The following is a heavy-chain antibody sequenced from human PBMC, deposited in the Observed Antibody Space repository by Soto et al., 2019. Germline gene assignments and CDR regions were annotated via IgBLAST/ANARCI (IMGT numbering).Heavy chain of an antibody. V-gene: IGHV3-48*01. CDR1: GFTFSSYA. Sequence: PGGSLRLSCAASGFTFSSYAMHWVRQAPGKGLEWVSYISSSRSNIYYADSVKGRFTISRDNAKNSLYLQMNSLRAEDTAVYYCARDHGGPVSYWGQGTLVTVSS. CDR2: ISSSRSNI. CDR3: ARDHGGPVSY. D-gene: IGHD4-17*01. J-gene: IGHJ4*02.